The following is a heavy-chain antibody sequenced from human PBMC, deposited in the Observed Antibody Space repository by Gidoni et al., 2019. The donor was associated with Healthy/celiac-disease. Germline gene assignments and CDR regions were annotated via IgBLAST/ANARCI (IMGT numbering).Heavy chain of an antibody. Sequence: QVTLKESGPVLVKPTETLTLTCTVSGFSLSNARMGVSWLRQPPGKALEWLAHIFSNDEKSYSTSLKSRLTISKDTSKSQVVLTMTNMDPVDTATYYCARIPYSSGWYAVGYFDYWGQGTLVTVSS. CDR2: IFSNDEK. CDR3: ARIPYSSGWYAVGYFDY. V-gene: IGHV2-26*01. CDR1: GFSLSNARMG. D-gene: IGHD6-19*01. J-gene: IGHJ4*02.